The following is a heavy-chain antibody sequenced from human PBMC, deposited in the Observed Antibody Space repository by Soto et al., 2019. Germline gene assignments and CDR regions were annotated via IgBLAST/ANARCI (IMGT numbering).Heavy chain of an antibody. CDR2: ISWNSGSI. CDR1: AFTFDDYA. J-gene: IGHJ4*02. CDR3: AKSDPYCISTSCQPTFDY. V-gene: IGHV3-9*01. D-gene: IGHD2-2*01. Sequence: GGSLRLSCAASAFTFDDYAMHWVLQAPGKGLEWVSGISWNSGSIGYADSVKGRFIISRDNAKNSLYLQMNSLRAEDTALYYCAKSDPYCISTSCQPTFDYWGQGT.